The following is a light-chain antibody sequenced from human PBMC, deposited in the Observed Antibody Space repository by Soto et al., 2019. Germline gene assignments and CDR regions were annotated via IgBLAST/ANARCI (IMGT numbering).Light chain of an antibody. CDR2: GAS. CDR3: QQYVTSPPGYT. CDR1: QTVSSSYY. V-gene: IGKV3-20*01. Sequence: EVVLTQSPGTLSLSPGERATLSCRTSQTVSSSYYLAWYQQKPGQAPRLLIYGASNRASGVPDRFSSGWSGTDFTLTISRPEPEDFAVYYCQQYVTSPPGYTFGQGTGLRIK. J-gene: IGKJ2*01.